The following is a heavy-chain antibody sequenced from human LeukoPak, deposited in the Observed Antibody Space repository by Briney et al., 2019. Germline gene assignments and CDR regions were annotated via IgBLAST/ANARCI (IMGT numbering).Heavy chain of an antibody. J-gene: IGHJ4*02. CDR1: GGSISSYY. CDR2: INHSGST. V-gene: IGHV4-34*01. CDR3: AKKRSNDY. Sequence: PSETLSLTCTVSGGSISSYYWSWIRQPPGKGLEWIGEINHSGSTNYNPSLKSRVTISVDTSKNQFSLKLSSVTAADTAVYYCAKKRSNDYWGQGTLVTVSS. D-gene: IGHD1-1*01.